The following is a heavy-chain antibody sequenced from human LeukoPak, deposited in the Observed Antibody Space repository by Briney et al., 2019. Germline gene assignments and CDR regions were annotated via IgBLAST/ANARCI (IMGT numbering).Heavy chain of an antibody. J-gene: IGHJ3*02. Sequence: GASVKVSCKASGGTFSSYAISWVRQAPGQGLEWMGGIIPIFGTANYAQKFQGRVTITADESTSTAYMELSSLRSEDTAVYYCARAGYYDSSGYYLLGAFDIWGQGTMVTVSS. CDR1: GGTFSSYA. CDR2: IIPIFGTA. D-gene: IGHD3-22*01. CDR3: ARAGYYDSSGYYLLGAFDI. V-gene: IGHV1-69*13.